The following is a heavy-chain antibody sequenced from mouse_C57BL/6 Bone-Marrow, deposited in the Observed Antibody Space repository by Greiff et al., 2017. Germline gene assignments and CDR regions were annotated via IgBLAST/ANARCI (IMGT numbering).Heavy chain of an antibody. CDR2: ISDGGSYT. Sequence: EVMLVESGGGLVKPGGSLKLSCAASGFTFSSYAVSWVRQTPEKRLEWVATISDGGSYTYYPDNVKGRFTISRDNAKNNLYLQMSHLKSEDTAMYYCARDRDTRFAYWGQGTLVTVSA. D-gene: IGHD3-3*01. V-gene: IGHV5-4*01. CDR1: GFTFSSYA. J-gene: IGHJ3*01. CDR3: ARDRDTRFAY.